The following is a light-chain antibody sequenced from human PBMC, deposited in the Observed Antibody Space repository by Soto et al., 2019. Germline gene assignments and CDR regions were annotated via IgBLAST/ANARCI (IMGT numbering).Light chain of an antibody. Sequence: EIVLTQSPGTLSLSPGERATLSCRASQSVSSSYLAWYQQKPGQAPRLLIYGASSRATGIPDRFSGSGSGTDFTLTISRLEPEDFAVYHCQQYASSPSITVGQGTRLDIK. CDR2: GAS. CDR3: QQYASSPSIT. CDR1: QSVSSSY. V-gene: IGKV3-20*01. J-gene: IGKJ5*01.